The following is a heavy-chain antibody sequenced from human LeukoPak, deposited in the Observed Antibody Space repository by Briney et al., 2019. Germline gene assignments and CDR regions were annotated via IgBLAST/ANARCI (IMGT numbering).Heavy chain of an antibody. V-gene: IGHV3-53*01. J-gene: IGHJ4*02. CDR1: GFTVSSNY. CDR2: IYSGGST. Sequence: PGGSLRLSCAASGFTVSSNYMSWVRQAPGKGLEWVSVIYSGGSTYYADSVKGRFTISRDNSKNTLYLQMNSLRAEDTAVYYCAVNIMITFTGYWGQGTLVTVSS. D-gene: IGHD3-16*01. CDR3: AVNIMITFTGY.